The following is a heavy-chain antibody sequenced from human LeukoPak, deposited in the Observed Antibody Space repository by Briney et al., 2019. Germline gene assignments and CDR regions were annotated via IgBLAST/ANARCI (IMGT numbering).Heavy chain of an antibody. CDR3: ARAPIPYDRSRTDYRFDP. Sequence: SETLSLTCTVSGGSISSGGYYWSWIRQPPGKGLEWIGYIYYSGSTNYNPSLKSRVTISLDTSKSQFSLKLTSVTAADTAVYYCARAPIPYDRSRTDYRFDPWGQGTLVTVAS. D-gene: IGHD3-16*01. J-gene: IGHJ5*02. V-gene: IGHV4-61*08. CDR2: IYYSGST. CDR1: GGSISSGGYY.